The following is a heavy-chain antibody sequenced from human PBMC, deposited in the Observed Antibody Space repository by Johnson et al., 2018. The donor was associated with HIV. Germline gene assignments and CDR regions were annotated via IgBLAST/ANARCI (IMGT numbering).Heavy chain of an antibody. CDR3: ARSVNAGRPFDI. V-gene: IGHV3-11*04. CDR1: GFTFSDSY. D-gene: IGHD2-8*01. CDR2: LRSRDSAL. J-gene: IGHJ3*02. Sequence: QLPLVEPGGGLLKPGGSLRLSCGASGFTFSDSYMNWIRQAPGKGLEWVSYLRSRDSALWYADSVKRRFTVSRDNAKNSLYLQMNSLRAEDTAVYYCARSVNAGRPFDIWGQGTLVTVSS.